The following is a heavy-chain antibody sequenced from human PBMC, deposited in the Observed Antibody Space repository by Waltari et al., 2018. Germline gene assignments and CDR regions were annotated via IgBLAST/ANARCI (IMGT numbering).Heavy chain of an antibody. D-gene: IGHD1-26*01. V-gene: IGHV3-30*18. J-gene: IGHJ4*02. Sequence: QVQLVESGGGVVQPGRSLRLSCAASGFTFSNYGMHWVRQAPGKGLEWVAVVSYDGSNKYYADSVKCRFTISRDNSKNTLYLQMNSLRAEDTAVYYCAKDYSGSYRSEFDYWGQGTLVTVSS. CDR1: GFTFSNYG. CDR2: VSYDGSNK. CDR3: AKDYSGSYRSEFDY.